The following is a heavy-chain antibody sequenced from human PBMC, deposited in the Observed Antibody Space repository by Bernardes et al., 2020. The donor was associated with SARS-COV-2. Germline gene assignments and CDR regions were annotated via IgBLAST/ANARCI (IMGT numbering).Heavy chain of an antibody. D-gene: IGHD1-20*01. CDR1: GYTLTELS. J-gene: IGHJ3*02. V-gene: IGHV1-24*01. Sequence: ASVKVSCKVCGYTLTELSIHWVRQAPGGGLEWMGGFDLEDDETIYAQKFQGRFTMTEDTSTDTAYMDLSHLRSEDSAIYYCAAITPSRGPRAFDIWGQGTKVTVSS. CDR3: AAITPSRGPRAFDI. CDR2: FDLEDDET.